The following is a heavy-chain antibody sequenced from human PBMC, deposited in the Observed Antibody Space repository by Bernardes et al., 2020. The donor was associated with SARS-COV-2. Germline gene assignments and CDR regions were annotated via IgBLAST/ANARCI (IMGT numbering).Heavy chain of an antibody. CDR3: ARVDYDAYASVDY. Sequence: ASVKFSCKASGYSFITYGINWVRQAPGQGLEWMGWIRAYNGNTNYAQRLQGRVTMTTDTSTSTAYMELRSLRSDDTAVYYCARVDYDAYASVDYWGQGTVVTVSS. D-gene: IGHD4-17*01. J-gene: IGHJ4*02. CDR1: GYSFITYG. CDR2: IRAYNGNT. V-gene: IGHV1-18*04.